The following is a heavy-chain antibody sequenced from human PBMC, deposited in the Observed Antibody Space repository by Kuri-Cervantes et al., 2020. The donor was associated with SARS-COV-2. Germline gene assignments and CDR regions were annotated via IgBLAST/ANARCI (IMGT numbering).Heavy chain of an antibody. D-gene: IGHD4-17*01. Sequence: ASVKVSCKASGYTFTGYYMHWVRQAPGQGLEWMGWISAYNGNTNYAQKLQGRVTMTTDTSTSTAYMELRSLRSDDTAVYYCARVHDYGDLRRWAADYWGQGTLVTVSS. J-gene: IGHJ4*02. CDR2: ISAYNGNT. CDR1: GYTFTGYY. V-gene: IGHV1-18*04. CDR3: ARVHDYGDLRRWAADY.